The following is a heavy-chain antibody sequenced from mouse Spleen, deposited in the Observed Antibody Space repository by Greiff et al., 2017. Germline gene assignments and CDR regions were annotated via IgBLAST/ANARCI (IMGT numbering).Heavy chain of an antibody. V-gene: IGHV1-7*01. CDR2: IHPSSGYT. Sequence: QVQLQQSGAELAKPGASVKLSCKASGYTFTSYWMHWVKQRPGQGLEWIGYIHPSSGYTKYNQKFKDKATLTADKSSSTAYMQLSSLTYEDSAVYYCARGDGNYLYYFDDWGQGTTLTVSS. D-gene: IGHD2-1*01. CDR1: GYTFTSYW. J-gene: IGHJ2*01. CDR3: ARGDGNYLYYFDD.